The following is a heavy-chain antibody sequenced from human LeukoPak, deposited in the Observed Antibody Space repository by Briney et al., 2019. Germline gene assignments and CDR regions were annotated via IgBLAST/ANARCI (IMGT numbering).Heavy chain of an antibody. CDR2: IKQDGSEK. V-gene: IGHV3-7*01. J-gene: IGHJ4*02. Sequence: GGSLRLSCAASGFTFSSYWMSWVRQAPGKGLEWVANIKQDGSEKYYVDSVKGRFTISRDNAKNSLYLQMNSLRAEDTAVYYCAKRGAGYGFIKPPDYWGQGTLVTVSS. CDR3: AKRGAGYGFIKPPDY. CDR1: GFTFSSYW. D-gene: IGHD5-18*01.